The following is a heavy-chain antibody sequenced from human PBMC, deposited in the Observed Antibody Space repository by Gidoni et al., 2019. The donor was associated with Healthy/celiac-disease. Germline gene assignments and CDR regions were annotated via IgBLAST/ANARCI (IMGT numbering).Heavy chain of an antibody. D-gene: IGHD1-26*01. J-gene: IGHJ4*02. CDR3: ATLIRPSGSYYGVDY. CDR1: GFTFSSYA. Sequence: EVQLLESGGGLVQPGGSLRLSCAASGFTFSSYAMSWVRQAPGKGLEWVSAISGSGGSTYYADSVKGRFTISRDNSKNTLYLQMNSLRAEDTAVYYCATLIRPSGSYYGVDYWGQGTLVTVSS. CDR2: ISGSGGST. V-gene: IGHV3-23*01.